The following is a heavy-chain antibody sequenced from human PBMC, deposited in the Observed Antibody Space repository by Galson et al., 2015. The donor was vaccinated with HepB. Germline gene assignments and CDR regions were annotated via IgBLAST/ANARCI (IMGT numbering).Heavy chain of an antibody. V-gene: IGHV1-69*04. CDR1: GGTFSSYT. CDR3: ARDLGRRAAAGYPYYYGMDV. CDR2: IIPILGIA. D-gene: IGHD6-13*01. Sequence: SVKVSCKASGGTFSSYTISWVRQAPGQGLEWMGRIIPILGIANYAQKLQGRVTITADKSTSTAYMELSSLRSEDTAVYYCARDLGRRAAAGYPYYYGMDVWGQGTTVAVSS. J-gene: IGHJ6*02.